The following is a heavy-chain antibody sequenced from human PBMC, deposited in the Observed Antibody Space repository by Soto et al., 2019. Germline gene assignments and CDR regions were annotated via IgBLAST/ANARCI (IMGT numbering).Heavy chain of an antibody. J-gene: IGHJ4*02. D-gene: IGHD3-22*01. CDR2: ISYDGSNK. CDR3: AKDSPHYHYQNYYDSSGYQPPESPDY. CDR1: GFTFSSYG. Sequence: GGSLRLSCAASGFTFSSYGMHWVRQAPGKGLEWVAVISYDGSNKYYADSVKGRFTISRDNSKNMLYLQMNSLRAEDTAVYYCAKDSPHYHYQNYYDSSGYQPPESPDYWGQGTLVTVSS. V-gene: IGHV3-30*18.